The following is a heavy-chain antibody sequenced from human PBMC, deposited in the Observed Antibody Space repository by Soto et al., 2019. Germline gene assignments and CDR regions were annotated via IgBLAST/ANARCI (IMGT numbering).Heavy chain of an antibody. CDR3: VHTVMVHTIPGGHYFDC. V-gene: IGHV2-5*01. CDR2: IYWNEDK. CDR1: AFSLNTNGVG. Sequence: GPTLVNPTQTLTLTCTFSAFSLNTNGVGVGWIRQPPGKPLEWLAVIYWNEDKRYSRSLKSRLSITKDTSKNQVVLTMTTMDPVDTATYNCVHTVMVHTIPGGHYFDCIAPGIRVTVSS. D-gene: IGHD2-21*01. J-gene: IGHJ4*02.